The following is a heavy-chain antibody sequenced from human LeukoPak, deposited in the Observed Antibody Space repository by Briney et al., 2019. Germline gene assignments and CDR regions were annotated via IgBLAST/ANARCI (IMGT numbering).Heavy chain of an antibody. CDR3: ARHDSWSDSLIDY. Sequence: PSETLSLTCTVSGGSISSYYWSWIRQPPGKGLEWIGSFYYSGSTYYNPSLKSRVTISLDTSKNHFSLKLTSVTAADTAVYYCARHDSWSDSLIDYWGQGTLVTVSS. J-gene: IGHJ4*02. CDR1: GGSISSYY. D-gene: IGHD3-3*01. V-gene: IGHV4-59*05. CDR2: FYYSGST.